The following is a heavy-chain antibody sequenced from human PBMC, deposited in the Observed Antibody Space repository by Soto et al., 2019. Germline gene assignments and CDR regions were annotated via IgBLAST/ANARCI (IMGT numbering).Heavy chain of an antibody. J-gene: IGHJ4*02. CDR1: GGIFKNFD. CDR3: AINAERNAQKFDF. Sequence: QVQLVQSGSEVKRPGSSVKVSCKTSGGIFKNFDIGWVRQSPGQGLEWMGEIIPLFNATNYAQKFRGRVTVTADESTRTACMEQTRLTYDDTAVYFCAINAERNAQKFDFWGQGTLVTVSS. D-gene: IGHD2-2*01. CDR2: IIPLFNAT. V-gene: IGHV1-69*01.